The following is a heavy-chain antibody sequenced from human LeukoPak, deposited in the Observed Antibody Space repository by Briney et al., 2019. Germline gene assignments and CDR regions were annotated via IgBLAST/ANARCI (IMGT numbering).Heavy chain of an antibody. CDR2: IRQDGSDK. CDR1: GFTFSSYW. Sequence: GGSLRLSCAASGFTFSSYWMTWVRQAPGKGLEWVANIRQDGSDKYYMDSVKGRFTISRDNAKSSLYLQMNSLRAEDTAVYYCAKYSRGNGIAFDIWGQGTMVTVSS. V-gene: IGHV3-7*01. D-gene: IGHD6-19*01. CDR3: AKYSRGNGIAFDI. J-gene: IGHJ3*02.